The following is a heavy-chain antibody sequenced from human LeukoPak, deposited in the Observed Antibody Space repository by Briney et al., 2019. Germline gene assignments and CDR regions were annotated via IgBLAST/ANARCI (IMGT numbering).Heavy chain of an antibody. CDR1: GGSISSGGYS. V-gene: IGHV4-30-4*07. CDR2: IYYSGST. D-gene: IGHD4-11*01. CDR3: ATSLTTVTHYYYYMDV. Sequence: SSQTLPLTCAVSGGSISSGGYSWSWIRQPPGKGLEWIGYIYYSGSTYYNPSLKSRVTISVDTSKNQFSLKLSSVTAADTAVHYCATSLTTVTHYYYYMDVWGKGTTVTISS. J-gene: IGHJ6*03.